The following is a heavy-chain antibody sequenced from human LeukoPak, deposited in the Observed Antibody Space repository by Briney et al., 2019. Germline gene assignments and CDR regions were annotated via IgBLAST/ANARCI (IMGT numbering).Heavy chain of an antibody. D-gene: IGHD6-19*01. J-gene: IGHJ4*02. CDR1: GFTFSSYG. CDR2: IWYDGSNK. CDR3: ARERYSSGWYFDY. V-gene: IGHV3-33*01. Sequence: GGSLRLSCAASGFTFSSYGMHWVRQAPGKGLEWVAVIWYDGSNKYYADSVKGRFTIPRDNSKSTLSLQMNNLRAEDTAVYYCARERYSSGWYFDYWGQGTLVTVSS.